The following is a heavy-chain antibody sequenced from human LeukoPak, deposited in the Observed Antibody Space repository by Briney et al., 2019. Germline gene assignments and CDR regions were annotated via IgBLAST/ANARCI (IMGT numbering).Heavy chain of an antibody. CDR3: AKHPWFGEFWYFDL. CDR2: IYTSGST. Sequence: PSETLSLTCTVSGGSISSGSYYWSWIRQPAGKGLEWIGRIYTSGSTNYNPSLKSRVTISVDTSKNQFSLKLSSVTAADTAVYYCAKHPWFGEFWYFDLWGRGTLVTVSS. CDR1: GGSISSGSYY. J-gene: IGHJ2*01. D-gene: IGHD3-10*01. V-gene: IGHV4-61*02.